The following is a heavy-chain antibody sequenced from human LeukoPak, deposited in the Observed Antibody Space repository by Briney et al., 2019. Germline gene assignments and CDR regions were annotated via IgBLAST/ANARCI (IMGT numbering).Heavy chain of an antibody. D-gene: IGHD6-13*01. Sequence: SGGSLRLSCAASGFTFSAYGMDWVRQAPGKGLEWVSGISWNSGSIGYADSVKGRFTISRDNAKNSLYLQMNSLRAEDTALYYCAKDTHLGIAAAGTSEGFDYWGQGTLVTVSS. J-gene: IGHJ4*02. CDR3: AKDTHLGIAAAGTSEGFDY. CDR1: GFTFSAYG. CDR2: ISWNSGSI. V-gene: IGHV3-9*01.